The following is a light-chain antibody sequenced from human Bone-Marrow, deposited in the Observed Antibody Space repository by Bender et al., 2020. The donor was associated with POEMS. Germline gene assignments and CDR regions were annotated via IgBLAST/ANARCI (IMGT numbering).Light chain of an antibody. Sequence: QSVLTQPPSVSGAPGQRVTISCTGSSSNTGSGYDINWYQHLPGTAPKLLIYGYNNRPSGVPDRFSGSKSGTSASLAITGLQAEDEGDYYCSSYTSRSTWVFGGGTKLTVL. CDR3: SSYTSRSTWV. J-gene: IGLJ3*02. CDR2: GYN. CDR1: SSNTGSGYD. V-gene: IGLV1-40*01.